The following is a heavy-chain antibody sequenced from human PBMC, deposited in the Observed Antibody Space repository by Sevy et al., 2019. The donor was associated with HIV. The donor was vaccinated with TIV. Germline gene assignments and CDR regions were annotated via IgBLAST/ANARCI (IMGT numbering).Heavy chain of an antibody. Sequence: GGSLRLSCAASGFTFSDYYMSWIRQAPGKGLEWVSYIRNSGNTIYYADSVKGRFTISRDNAKNSLYLKMNSLRADDTAVYYCARIGHYDILTGYDSTFYFDYWGQGTLVTVSS. V-gene: IGHV3-11*01. D-gene: IGHD3-9*01. CDR2: IRNSGNTI. J-gene: IGHJ4*02. CDR1: GFTFSDYY. CDR3: ARIGHYDILTGYDSTFYFDY.